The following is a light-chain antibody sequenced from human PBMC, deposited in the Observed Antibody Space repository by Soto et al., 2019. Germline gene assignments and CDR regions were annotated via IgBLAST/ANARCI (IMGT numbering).Light chain of an antibody. CDR2: EVS. CDR1: SSDVGGYNY. CDR3: SSYTSSSTYV. J-gene: IGLJ1*01. V-gene: IGLV2-14*01. Sequence: LTQPASVSGSPGQSITISCTGTSSDVGGYNYVSWYQQHPGKAPKLMIYEVSNRPSGVSNRFSGSKSGNTASLTISGLQAEDEADYYCSSYTSSSTYVFGTGTKSPS.